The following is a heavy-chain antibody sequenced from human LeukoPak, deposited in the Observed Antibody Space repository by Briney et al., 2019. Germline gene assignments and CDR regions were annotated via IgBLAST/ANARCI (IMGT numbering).Heavy chain of an antibody. D-gene: IGHD2/OR15-2a*01. CDR3: AKDLGTRDFSVGDRFRVY. CDR1: GFTFSSYA. CDR2: ISGSGGST. V-gene: IGHV3-23*01. Sequence: QAGGSLRLSCAASGFTFSSYAMSWVRQAPGKGLEWLSSISGSGGSTYYADSVKGRFTISRDNSKNTLYLQMNSLRAEDTAVYYCAKDLGTRDFSVGDRFRVYWGRGTLVTVSS. J-gene: IGHJ4*02.